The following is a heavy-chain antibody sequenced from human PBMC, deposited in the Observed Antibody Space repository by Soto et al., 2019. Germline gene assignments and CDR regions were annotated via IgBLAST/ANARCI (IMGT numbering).Heavy chain of an antibody. J-gene: IGHJ6*02. Sequence: QVQLQESGPGLVKPSQTLSLTCTVSGGSISSGDYYWSWIRQPPGKGLEWIGHIYYSGSTYYNPSLKSRVTISVDTSKNQFSLKLSSVTAADTAVYYCARDLYDSSGYYPYYYYGMDVWGQGTTVTVSS. CDR2: IYYSGST. CDR3: ARDLYDSSGYYPYYYYGMDV. D-gene: IGHD3-22*01. CDR1: GGSISSGDYY. V-gene: IGHV4-30-4*01.